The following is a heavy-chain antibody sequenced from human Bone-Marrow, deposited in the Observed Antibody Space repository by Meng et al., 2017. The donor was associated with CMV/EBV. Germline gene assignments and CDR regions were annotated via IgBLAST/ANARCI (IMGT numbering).Heavy chain of an antibody. D-gene: IGHD2-21*01. V-gene: IGHV4-34*01. CDR3: ASLYCGGDSPGANYYGMDV. CDR1: GGSFSGYY. J-gene: IGHJ6*02. Sequence: GSLRLSCAVYGGSFSGYYWSWIRQPPGKGLEWIGEINHSGSTNYNPSLKSRVTISVDTSKNQFSLKLSSVTAADTAVYYCASLYCGGDSPGANYYGMDVWGQGNTVTVSS. CDR2: INHSGST.